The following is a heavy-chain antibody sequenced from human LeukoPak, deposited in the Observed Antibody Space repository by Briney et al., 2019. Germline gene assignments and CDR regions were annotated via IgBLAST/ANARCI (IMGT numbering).Heavy chain of an antibody. J-gene: IGHJ4*02. CDR3: TRDEVGATTEFDS. D-gene: IGHD1-26*01. CDR1: GFTFSSYE. Sequence: GGSLRLSCAASGFTFSSYEMNWVRQAPGKGLEWVSYISPSGSVMSYRDSVKGRFSISRDNAMNSLYLQMNSLRAEDTAVYYCTRDEVGATTEFDSWGQGTLVTVSS. CDR2: ISPSGSVM. V-gene: IGHV3-48*03.